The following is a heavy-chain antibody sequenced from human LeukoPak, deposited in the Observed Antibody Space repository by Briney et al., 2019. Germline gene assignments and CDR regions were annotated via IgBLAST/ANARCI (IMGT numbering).Heavy chain of an antibody. V-gene: IGHV4-34*01. CDR2: INHSGST. Sequence: SETLSLTCAVYGGSFSGYYWSWIRQPPGKGLEWIGEINHSGSTNYNPSLKSRVTIPVDTSKNQFSLKLSSVTAADTAVYYCARLPDDSSGYGWFDPWGQGTLVTVSS. CDR1: GGSFSGYY. CDR3: ARLPDDSSGYGWFDP. J-gene: IGHJ5*02. D-gene: IGHD3-22*01.